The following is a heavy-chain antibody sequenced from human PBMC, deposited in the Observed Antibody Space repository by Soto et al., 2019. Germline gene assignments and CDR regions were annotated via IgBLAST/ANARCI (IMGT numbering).Heavy chain of an antibody. J-gene: IGHJ4*02. CDR3: ARDADYGDYGLFDY. V-gene: IGHV1-69*04. D-gene: IGHD4-17*01. Sequence: SVKVSCKASGGTFSSYTISWVRQAPGQGLEWMGRIIPILGIANYAQKFQGRVTITADKSTSTAYMELSSLRSEDTAVYYCARDADYGDYGLFDYWGQGTLVTV. CDR1: GGTFSSYT. CDR2: IIPILGIA.